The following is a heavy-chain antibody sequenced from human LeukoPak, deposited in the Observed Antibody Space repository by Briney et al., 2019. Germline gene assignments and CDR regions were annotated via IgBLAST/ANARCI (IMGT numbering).Heavy chain of an antibody. D-gene: IGHD6-19*01. CDR3: ARGMTVAANWFDP. V-gene: IGHV3-7*05. CDR1: GFTFSNYW. CDR2: IKRDGTEK. Sequence: HAGGSLRLSCAASGFTFSNYWMNWVRQAPGKGLEWVANIKRDGTEKYYVDSVKGRFTISRDNAENSLNLQMNSLRAEDTAVYYCARGMTVAANWFDPWGQGTLVTVSS. J-gene: IGHJ5*02.